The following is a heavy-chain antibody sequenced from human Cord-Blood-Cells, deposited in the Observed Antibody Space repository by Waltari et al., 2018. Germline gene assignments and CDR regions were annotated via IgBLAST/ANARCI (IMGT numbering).Heavy chain of an antibody. CDR3: ARDRGVGGGVSFDY. Sequence: EVQLVESGGGLVQPGGSLRLSCAASGFTFSSYWMSWVRQAPGKGLGWGANIKQDGREKYYVDSVKGRFTISRDNAKNSLYLQMNGLRAEDTAVYYCARDRGVGGGVSFDYWGQGTLVTVSS. D-gene: IGHD3-10*01. V-gene: IGHV3-7*01. J-gene: IGHJ4*02. CDR2: IKQDGREK. CDR1: GFTFSSYW.